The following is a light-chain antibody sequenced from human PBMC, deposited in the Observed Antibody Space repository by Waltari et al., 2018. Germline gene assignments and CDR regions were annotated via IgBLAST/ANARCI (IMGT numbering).Light chain of an antibody. CDR3: CSYAGSTTLVL. V-gene: IGLV2-23*02. CDR1: SSDAGAYNY. Sequence: QSALTQPASVSGSPRPSITIPCPGTSSDAGAYNYVSWYQQHPGKAPKFIIYDVNKRPSGVSHRFSGSKSGNTASLTISGLQAEDEADYSCCSYAGSTTLVLFGGGTKLTVL. J-gene: IGLJ2*01. CDR2: DVN.